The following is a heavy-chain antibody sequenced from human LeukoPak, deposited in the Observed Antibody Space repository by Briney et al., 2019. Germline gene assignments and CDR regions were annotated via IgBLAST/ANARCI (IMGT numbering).Heavy chain of an antibody. CDR3: ARYSVGLDQIND. CDR1: GFIVSYSY. V-gene: IGHV3-66*02. CDR2: IYSGGST. Sequence: QPGGSLRLSCAASGFIVSYSYMSWVRQAPGKGLEWVSLIYSGGSTFYADSVKGRFTIARDNSKNTLYLQMNSLRVEDTAVYYCARYSVGLDQINDCGQGTLVSVSS. J-gene: IGHJ4*02. D-gene: IGHD3/OR15-3a*01.